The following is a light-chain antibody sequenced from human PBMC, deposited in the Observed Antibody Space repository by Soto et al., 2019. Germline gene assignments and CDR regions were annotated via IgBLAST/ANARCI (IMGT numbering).Light chain of an antibody. CDR1: SSDVGGYNY. V-gene: IGLV2-11*01. J-gene: IGLJ3*02. CDR3: CSYAGSYTWV. CDR2: DVR. Sequence: QSALTQPRSVSGSPGQSVTISCTGTSSDVGGYNYVSWYQQHPGKAPKLMIYDVRQRPSGVPDRFSCSTSGNTASLTISGLQADDEADYYCCSYAGSYTWVFGGGTQLTVL.